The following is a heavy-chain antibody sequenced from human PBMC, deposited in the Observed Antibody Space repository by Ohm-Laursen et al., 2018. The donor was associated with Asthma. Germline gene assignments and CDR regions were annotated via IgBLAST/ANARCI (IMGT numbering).Heavy chain of an antibody. CDR1: GDSFSTYY. Sequence: SDTLSLTCTLSGDSFSTYYWGWIRRPPGKGLEWIGYIYSTGSTNYNPSLESRVTISIDTSTNQFSLKLSSVTAADTAVYYCARGHGYNPYWGQGTLVTVSS. CDR3: ARGHGYNPY. J-gene: IGHJ4*02. CDR2: IYSTGST. V-gene: IGHV4-59*07. D-gene: IGHD5-24*01.